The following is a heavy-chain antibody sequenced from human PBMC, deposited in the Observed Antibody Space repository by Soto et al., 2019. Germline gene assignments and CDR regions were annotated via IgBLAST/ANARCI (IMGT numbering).Heavy chain of an antibody. CDR2: INHSGGT. V-gene: IGHV4-34*01. CDR1: VGSFSVYY. CDR3: ARDRQYYHFWSGYQNEGPYDMDV. D-gene: IGHD3-3*02. Sequence: SETLSLACAFYVGSFSVYYWTWIGQAPGRGLDCTGEINHSGGTNYNSSLKSRVTISIDTSKNQFSLILYSVTAADTAVYYCARDRQYYHFWSGYQNEGPYDMDVWGQGTTVTVSS. J-gene: IGHJ6*01.